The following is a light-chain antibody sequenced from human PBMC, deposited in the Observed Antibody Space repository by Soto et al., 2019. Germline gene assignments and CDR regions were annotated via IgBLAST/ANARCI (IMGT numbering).Light chain of an antibody. CDR2: DAS. CDR1: QSVGSNN. Sequence: EIVLTQSPGTQSLSPGETATLSCRASQSVGSNNLAWYHQKPGQTPRLLIYDASSRATGIPDRFSGSGSGTDFTLTISRLEPEDFAVYCCQQYANSITFGQGTRLEIE. CDR3: QQYANSIT. J-gene: IGKJ5*01. V-gene: IGKV3-20*01.